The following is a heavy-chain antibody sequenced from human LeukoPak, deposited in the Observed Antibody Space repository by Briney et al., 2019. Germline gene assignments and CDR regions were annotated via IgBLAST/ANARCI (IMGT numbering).Heavy chain of an antibody. V-gene: IGHV1-46*01. CDR3: ARAEGLSSSLDY. CDR1: GFTFTSYF. D-gene: IGHD3/OR15-3a*01. J-gene: IGHJ4*02. CDR2: INPSGGST. Sequence: ASVKVSCKASGFTFTSYFMHWLRQAPGQGLEWMGIINPSGGSTSYAQKFQGRVSMTRDMSTSTVYMELSTLRSEDTAVYYCARAEGLSSSLDYWGQGTLVTVSS.